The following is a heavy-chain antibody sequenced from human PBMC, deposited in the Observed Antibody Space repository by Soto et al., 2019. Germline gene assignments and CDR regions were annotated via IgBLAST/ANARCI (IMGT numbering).Heavy chain of an antibody. J-gene: IGHJ3*02. V-gene: IGHV1-2*02. Sequence: ASVKVSCKASGYTFTGYYMHWVRQAPGQGLEWMGWINPNSGGTNYAQKFQGRVTMTSDTSISTAYMELSRLRSDDTAVYYCARIVHVVAATPRDIWGQGTMVTVSS. CDR3: ARIVHVVAATPRDI. CDR2: INPNSGGT. D-gene: IGHD2-15*01. CDR1: GYTFTGYY.